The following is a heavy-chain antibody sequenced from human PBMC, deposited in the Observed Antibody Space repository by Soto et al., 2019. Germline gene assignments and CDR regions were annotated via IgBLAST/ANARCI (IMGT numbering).Heavy chain of an antibody. V-gene: IGHV1-8*01. CDR1: GYTFTSYD. CDR3: ARAPLYDFWSGFTSRYMDV. J-gene: IGHJ6*03. Sequence: ASVTVSCKSSGYTFTSYDINWVRQATGQGLEWMGWMNPNSGNTGYAQKFQGRVTITRNTSISTAYMELSSLRSEDTAVYYCARAPLYDFWSGFTSRYMDVWGKGTTVTVS. CDR2: MNPNSGNT. D-gene: IGHD3-3*01.